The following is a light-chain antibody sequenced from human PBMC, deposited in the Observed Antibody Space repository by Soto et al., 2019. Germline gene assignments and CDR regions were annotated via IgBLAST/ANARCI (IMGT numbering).Light chain of an antibody. Sequence: QSALTQPASVSGSPGQSITISCTGTSRDVGGYNYVSWYQQYPGKAPKLMIYEVSNRPSGVSNRFSGSKSANTASLTISGLQAEDEADYYCCSYTSSNTPVFGGGTKVTVL. J-gene: IGLJ3*02. CDR1: SRDVGGYNY. V-gene: IGLV2-14*01. CDR2: EVS. CDR3: CSYTSSNTPV.